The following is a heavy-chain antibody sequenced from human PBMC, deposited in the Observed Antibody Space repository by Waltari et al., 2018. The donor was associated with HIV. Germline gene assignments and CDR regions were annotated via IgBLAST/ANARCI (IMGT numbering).Heavy chain of an antibody. V-gene: IGHV4-61*02. D-gene: IGHD1-26*01. Sequence: QVQLQESGPGLVKPSQTLSLTCPVSCGSISSGTYYWSWIRHPAGKGLEWIGRIYTSGSTNYNPSLKSRVTISVDTSKNQFSLKLSSVTAADTAVYYCARDWGHIVGATRAFDIWGQGTMVTVSS. CDR2: IYTSGST. CDR1: CGSISSGTYY. J-gene: IGHJ3*02. CDR3: ARDWGHIVGATRAFDI.